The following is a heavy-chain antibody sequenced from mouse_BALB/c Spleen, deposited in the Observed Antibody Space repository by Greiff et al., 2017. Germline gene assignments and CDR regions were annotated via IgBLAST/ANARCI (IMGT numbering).Heavy chain of an antibody. J-gene: IGHJ4*01. CDR2: IDTSDSYT. CDR3: ARSSYYGSSYNAMDY. CDR1: GYTFTDYW. Sequence: QVQLQQPGAELVMPGASVKMSCKASGYTFTDYWMHWVKQRPGQGLEWIGAIDTSDSYTSYNQKFKGKATLTVDESSSTAYMQLSSLTSEDSAVYYCARSSYYGSSYNAMDYWGQGTSVTVSS. V-gene: IGHV1-69*01. D-gene: IGHD1-1*01.